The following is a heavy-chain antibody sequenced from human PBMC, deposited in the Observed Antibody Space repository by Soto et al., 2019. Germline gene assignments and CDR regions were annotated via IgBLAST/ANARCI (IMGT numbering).Heavy chain of an antibody. J-gene: IGHJ5*02. CDR1: GGSFSGYY. CDR2: IYYSGTT. V-gene: IGHV4-34*09. CDR3: ARSVDP. Sequence: PSETLSLTCAVYGGSFSGYYWNWLRQPPGKGPEWIGDIYYSGTTNYNPSLKSRVTISVDTSKNQFSLRLTSVTAADTAVYYCARSVDPWGQGTLVTVSS.